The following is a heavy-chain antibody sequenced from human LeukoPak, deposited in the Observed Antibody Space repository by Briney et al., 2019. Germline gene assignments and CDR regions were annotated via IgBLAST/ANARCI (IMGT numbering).Heavy chain of an antibody. J-gene: IGHJ4*02. CDR3: ARRGRYYFDY. V-gene: IGHV3-74*01. D-gene: IGHD3-16*01. CDR1: GFTFSSHW. Sequence: GGSLRLSCAASGFTFSSHWMHWVRQAPGKGLVWVSRIKSDGSSTSYADSVKGRFTISRDNAKNTLYLQMNSLRAEDTALYYCARRGRYYFDYWGQGTLVTVSS. CDR2: IKSDGSST.